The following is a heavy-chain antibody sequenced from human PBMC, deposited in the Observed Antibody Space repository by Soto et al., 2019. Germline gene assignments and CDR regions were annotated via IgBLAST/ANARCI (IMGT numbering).Heavy chain of an antibody. Sequence: VGSLRLSCAGSGFSFKSYGMHWVRQAPGKGLEWVAIIWYDGSNENYADSVKGRYTISRDNSKNTLYLQLNSLRAEDTAVYYCARDSGSNGSPFDIWGQGTMVTVSS. D-gene: IGHD3-10*01. V-gene: IGHV3-33*01. CDR3: ARDSGSNGSPFDI. CDR2: IWYDGSNE. J-gene: IGHJ3*02. CDR1: GFSFKSYG.